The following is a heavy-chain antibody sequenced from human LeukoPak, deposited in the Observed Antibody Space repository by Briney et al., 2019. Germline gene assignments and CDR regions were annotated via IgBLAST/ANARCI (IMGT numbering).Heavy chain of an antibody. CDR1: GFTFTSYT. J-gene: IGHJ4*02. Sequence: PGGSLRLSCAASGFTFTSYTLNWVRQAPGKGLEWVSYITTSSSIIYYADSVKDRSTLSTHNAKHSLYLQMNSLIAKHTAVYYCVRDRLHYVEYEKTFDYWGQGTLVTVSS. V-gene: IGHV3-48*01. D-gene: IGHD4-17*01. CDR3: VRDRLHYVEYEKTFDY. CDR2: ITTSSSII.